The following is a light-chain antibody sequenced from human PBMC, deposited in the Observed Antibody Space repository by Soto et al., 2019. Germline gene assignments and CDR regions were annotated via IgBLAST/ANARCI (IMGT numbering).Light chain of an antibody. J-gene: IGLJ1*01. CDR1: TSDVGGYNY. CDR2: DVT. Sequence: QSALTQPRSVKESPGQSVTIHYNGTTSDVGGYNYVSWYQQHPDKAPKVMIYDVTKRPSGVPDLFSGYKSGNTASLTISGLEAEDEADYYCCSYAGSCIYVFGTG. CDR3: CSYAGSCIYV. V-gene: IGLV2-11*01.